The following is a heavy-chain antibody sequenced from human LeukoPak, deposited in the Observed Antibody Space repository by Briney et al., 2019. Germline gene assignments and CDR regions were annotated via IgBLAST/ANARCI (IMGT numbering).Heavy chain of an antibody. D-gene: IGHD3-3*01. V-gene: IGHV4-34*01. CDR2: INHSGST. CDR1: GGSFSGYY. Sequence: SETLSLTCAVHGGSFSGYYWSWIRQPPGKGLEWIGEINHSGSTNYNPSLKSRVTISVDTSKNQFSLKLSSVTAADTAVYYCARGLSGYYYWGQGTLVTVSS. J-gene: IGHJ4*02. CDR3: ARGLSGYYY.